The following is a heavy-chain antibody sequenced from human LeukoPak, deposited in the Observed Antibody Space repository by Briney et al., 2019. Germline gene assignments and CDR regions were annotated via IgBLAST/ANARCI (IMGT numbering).Heavy chain of an antibody. Sequence: GGSLRLSCAASGFTFDDYAMHWVQHAPGKGLEWVSGISWNSGSIGYADSVKGRFTISRDNAKNSLYLQMNSLRAEDMALYYCAKPKGRFGELEAGFDYWGQGTLVTVSS. CDR3: AKPKGRFGELEAGFDY. V-gene: IGHV3-9*03. J-gene: IGHJ4*02. D-gene: IGHD3-10*01. CDR1: GFTFDDYA. CDR2: ISWNSGSI.